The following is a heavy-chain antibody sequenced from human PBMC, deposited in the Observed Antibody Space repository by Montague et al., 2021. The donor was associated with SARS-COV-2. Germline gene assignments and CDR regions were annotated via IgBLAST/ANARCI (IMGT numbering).Heavy chain of an antibody. CDR3: AKDRGAPPTVHRYFDL. Sequence: SLRLSCAASGFTFNNYAMNWVRQAPGKGLEWVSAIFGSGSGTYYADSVSGRFTISRDNSKNTLYLQMSSLRAEDTAIYFCAKDRGAPPTVHRYFDLWGRGTLVTVSS. CDR2: IFGSGSGT. J-gene: IGHJ2*01. D-gene: IGHD4-11*01. V-gene: IGHV3-23*03. CDR1: GFTFNNYA.